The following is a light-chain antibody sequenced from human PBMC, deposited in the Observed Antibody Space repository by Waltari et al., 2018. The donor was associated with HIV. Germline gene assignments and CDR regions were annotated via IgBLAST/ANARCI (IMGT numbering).Light chain of an antibody. CDR2: NKN. CDR3: NSRDSSGNPYV. V-gene: IGLV3-19*01. CDR1: SLRIYY. Sequence: SSELTQDPAVSVALGQTVRITCQGDSLRIYYASWYQQKPGQAPVLVIYNKNNRPSGIPDRFSGACSGNTASLTITGAQAEDEADYYCNSRDSSGNPYVFGTGTRVTVL. J-gene: IGLJ1*01.